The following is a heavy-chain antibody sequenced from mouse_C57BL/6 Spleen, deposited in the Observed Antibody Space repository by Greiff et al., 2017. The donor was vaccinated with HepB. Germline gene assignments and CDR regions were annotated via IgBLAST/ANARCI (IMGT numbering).Heavy chain of an antibody. CDR1: GYTFTDYY. J-gene: IGHJ2*01. Sequence: EVPLQQSGPELVKPGASVKISCKASGYTFTDYYMNWVKQSHGKSLEWIGDINPNNGGTSYNQKFKGKATLTVDKSSSTAYMELRSLTSEDSAVYYCASTVVGYFDYWGQGTTLTVSS. CDR3: ASTVVGYFDY. V-gene: IGHV1-26*01. D-gene: IGHD1-1*01. CDR2: INPNNGGT.